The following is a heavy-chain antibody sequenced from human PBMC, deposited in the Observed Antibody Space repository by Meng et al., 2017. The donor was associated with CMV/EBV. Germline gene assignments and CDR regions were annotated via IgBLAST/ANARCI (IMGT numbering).Heavy chain of an antibody. V-gene: IGHV1-8*01. Sequence: ASVKVSCKASGYTFTSYDINWVRQATGQGLEWMGWMNPNSGNTGYAQKFQGRVTMTRNTSINTAYMELSSLRSEDTAVYYCARAHSSSWYSWAYYYYGMDVWAKGPRSPSP. CDR2: MNPNSGNT. D-gene: IGHD6-13*01. CDR3: ARAHSSSWYSWAYYYYGMDV. J-gene: IGHJ6*02. CDR1: GYTFTSYD.